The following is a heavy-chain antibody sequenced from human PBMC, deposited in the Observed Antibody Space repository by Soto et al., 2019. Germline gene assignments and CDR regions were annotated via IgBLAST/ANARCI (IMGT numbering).Heavy chain of an antibody. CDR2: SYYRGTT. D-gene: IGHD5-12*01. Sequence: QLQLQESGPGLVKPSETLSLTCSVSGGSISSATYYWGWIRQPPGKGLEWIGSSYYRGTTYYNPSLKSRVNISGATSKHQFALRLTSVTASDTAVYYCAAGGMVATGWFAPGGQGTLVTVSS. V-gene: IGHV4-39*01. CDR1: GGSISSATYY. J-gene: IGHJ5*02. CDR3: AAGGMVATGWFAP.